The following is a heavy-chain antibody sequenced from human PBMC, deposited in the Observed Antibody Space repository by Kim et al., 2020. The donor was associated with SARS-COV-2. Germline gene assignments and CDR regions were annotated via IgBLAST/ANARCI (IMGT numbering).Heavy chain of an antibody. CDR3: ARRLELLWFGELARAGYYYYGMDV. Sequence: SETLSLTCTVSGGSISSSSYYWGWIRQPPGKGLEWIGSIYYSGSTYYNPSLKSRVTISVDTSKNQFSLKLSSVTAADTAVYYCARRLELLWFGELARAGYYYYGMDVWGQGTTVTVSS. CDR1: GGSISSSSYY. V-gene: IGHV4-39*01. CDR2: IYYSGST. D-gene: IGHD3-10*01. J-gene: IGHJ6*02.